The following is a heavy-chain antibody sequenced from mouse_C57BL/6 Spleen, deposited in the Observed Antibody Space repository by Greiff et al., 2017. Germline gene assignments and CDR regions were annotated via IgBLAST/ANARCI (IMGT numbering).Heavy chain of an antibody. Sequence: QVQLKQPGAELVKPGASVKLSCKASGYTFTSYWMHWVKQRPGRGLECIGRIDPNSGGTKYNEKFKSKATLTVDKPSSTAYMQLSSLTSEDSAVYYCARYYSNLYYYAMDYWGQGTSVTVSS. CDR1: GYTFTSYW. J-gene: IGHJ4*01. D-gene: IGHD2-5*01. CDR2: IDPNSGGT. V-gene: IGHV1-72*01. CDR3: ARYYSNLYYYAMDY.